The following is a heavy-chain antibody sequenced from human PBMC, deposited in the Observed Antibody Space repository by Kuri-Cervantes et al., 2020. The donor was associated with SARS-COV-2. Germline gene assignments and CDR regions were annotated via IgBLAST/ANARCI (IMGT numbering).Heavy chain of an antibody. Sequence: SETLSLTCAVSGYSISSGYYWGWIRQPLGKGLEWIGSIYHSGSTYYNPSLKSRVTISVDTSKNQFSLKLSSVTAADTAVYYCARDLFTIFGQHSVGVWGKGTTVTVSS. CDR2: IYHSGST. D-gene: IGHD3-3*01. CDR1: GYSISSGYY. CDR3: ARDLFTIFGQHSVGV. V-gene: IGHV4-38-2*02. J-gene: IGHJ6*04.